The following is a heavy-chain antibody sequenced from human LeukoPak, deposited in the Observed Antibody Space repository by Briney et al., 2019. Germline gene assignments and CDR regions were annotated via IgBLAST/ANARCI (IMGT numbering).Heavy chain of an antibody. V-gene: IGHV1-46*01. J-gene: IGHJ6*03. Sequence: ASVKVSCKASGYTFTSYYMHWVRQAPGQGLEWMGIINPSGGSTSYAQKFQGRVTMTRDTSTSTVYMELSGLRSEDTAVYYCARRARYCSGTSCFNYYFYTDVWGNGTTVTVSS. CDR3: ARRARYCSGTSCFNYYFYTDV. CDR2: INPSGGST. D-gene: IGHD2-2*01. CDR1: GYTFTSYY.